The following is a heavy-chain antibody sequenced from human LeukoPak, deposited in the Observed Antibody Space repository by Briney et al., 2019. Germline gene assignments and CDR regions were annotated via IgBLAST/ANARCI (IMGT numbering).Heavy chain of an antibody. CDR1: GGSISSYY. CDR2: IYYSGST. V-gene: IGHV4-59*08. D-gene: IGHD2-21*02. CDR3: ARLARLPYNWFDP. J-gene: IGHJ5*02. Sequence: SETLSLTCTVSGGSISSYYWSWIRQPPGKGLEWIGYIYYSGSTNYNPSLKSRVTISVETSKNQFSLKLSSVTAADTAVYYCARLARLPYNWFDPWGQGTLVTVSS.